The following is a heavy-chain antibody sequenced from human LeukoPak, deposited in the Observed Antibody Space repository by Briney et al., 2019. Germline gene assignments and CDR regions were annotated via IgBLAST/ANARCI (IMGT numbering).Heavy chain of an antibody. D-gene: IGHD1-1*01. CDR3: ARAEPGTRDELAR. Sequence: GGSLRLSCAASGFTFSTYAMSWVRQAPGKGLEWVSSISSSGSYIYYAESVKGRFTISRDNAKNSLYLQMNSLRAEDTAVYHCARAEPGTRDELARWGQGTLVTVSS. J-gene: IGHJ4*02. CDR1: GFTFSTYA. V-gene: IGHV3-21*01. CDR2: ISSSGSYI.